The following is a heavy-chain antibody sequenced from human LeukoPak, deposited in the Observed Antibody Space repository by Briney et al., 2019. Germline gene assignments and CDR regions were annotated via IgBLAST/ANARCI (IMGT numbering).Heavy chain of an antibody. Sequence: PSETLSLTCTVSSGSISTSSYYWGWIRQPPGKGLEWIGTIYYSGSTYYNPSLTSRVTISVDTSKNQFSLKLSSVTAADTAVYYCARHKDYYYSYMDVWGKGTTVTISS. J-gene: IGHJ6*03. CDR3: ARHKDYYYSYMDV. V-gene: IGHV4-39*01. CDR1: SGSISTSSYY. CDR2: IYYSGST.